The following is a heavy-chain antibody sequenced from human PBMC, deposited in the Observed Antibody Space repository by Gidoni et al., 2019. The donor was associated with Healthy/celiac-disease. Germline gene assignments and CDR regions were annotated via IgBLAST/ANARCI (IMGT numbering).Heavy chain of an antibody. CDR3: AKGSEYSGSYLGHDY. CDR2: ISYDGSNK. Sequence: QVQLVESEGGVVQPGRSLRLSCAASGFTFSSYGMHWVRQAPGKGLEWVAVISYDGSNKYYADSVKGRFTISRDNSKNTLYLQMNSLRAEDTAVYYCAKGSEYSGSYLGHDYWGQGTLVTVSS. CDR1: GFTFSSYG. V-gene: IGHV3-30*18. D-gene: IGHD1-26*01. J-gene: IGHJ4*02.